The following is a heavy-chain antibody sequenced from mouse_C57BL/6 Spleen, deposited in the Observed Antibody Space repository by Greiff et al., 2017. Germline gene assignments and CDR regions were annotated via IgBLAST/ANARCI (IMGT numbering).Heavy chain of an antibody. CDR1: GYTFTDYN. D-gene: IGHD1-1*01. CDR3: ARTHYYGSSDHFDY. CDR2: INPNNGGT. V-gene: IGHV1-22*01. J-gene: IGHJ2*01. Sequence: VQLQQSGPELVKPGASVKMSCKASGYTFTDYNMHWVKQSHGKSLEWIGYINPNNGGTSYNQKFKGKATLTVNKSSSTAYMALRSLTSEDSAVYYCARTHYYGSSDHFDYWGQGTTLTVAS.